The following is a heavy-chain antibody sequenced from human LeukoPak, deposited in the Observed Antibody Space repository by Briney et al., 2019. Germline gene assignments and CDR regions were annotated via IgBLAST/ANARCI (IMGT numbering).Heavy chain of an antibody. CDR1: GGSISSGGYY. CDR2: IYYSGST. V-gene: IGHV4-31*03. CDR3: ARAYDILTGYYLSPLYFHY. D-gene: IGHD3-9*01. Sequence: SETLSLTCTVSGGSISSGGYYWSWIRQHPGKGLEWIEYIYYSGSTYYNPSLKSRVTISVDTSNNQFSLKLSSVTAADTAVYYCARAYDILTGYYLSPLYFHYWGQGTLVTVSS. J-gene: IGHJ4*02.